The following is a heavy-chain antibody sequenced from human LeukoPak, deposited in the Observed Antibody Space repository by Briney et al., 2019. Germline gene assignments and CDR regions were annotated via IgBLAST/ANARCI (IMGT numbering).Heavy chain of an antibody. CDR3: ARQAY. Sequence: MASETLSLTCTVSGGSISSYYWSWIRQPPGKGLEWIGYIYYSGSTNYNPSLKSRVTISVDTSKNQFSLKLSSVTAADTAVYYCARQAYWGQGTLVTVSS. V-gene: IGHV4-59*08. CDR2: IYYSGST. J-gene: IGHJ4*02. CDR1: GGSISSYY.